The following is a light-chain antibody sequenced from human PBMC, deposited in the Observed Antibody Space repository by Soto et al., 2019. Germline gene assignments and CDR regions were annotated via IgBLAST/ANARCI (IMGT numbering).Light chain of an antibody. CDR3: QQYGTSPYT. J-gene: IGKJ2*01. CDR2: GAS. V-gene: IGKV3-20*01. Sequence: EIGLTQSPGTLSLSPGERATLYCRASQSVSSSSLAWYQQKPGQAPRLLIYGASSRATGIPDRFSGSGSGTDFTLTITRLEPEDFAVYYCQQYGTSPYTFGQGTKLEIK. CDR1: QSVSSSS.